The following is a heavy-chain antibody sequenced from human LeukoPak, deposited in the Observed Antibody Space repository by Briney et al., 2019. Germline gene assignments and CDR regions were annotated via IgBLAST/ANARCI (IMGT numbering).Heavy chain of an antibody. Sequence: TSETLSLTCAVSGGSISSGGYSWSWIRQPPGKGLEWIEYIYHSGSTYYNPSLKSRVTISVDRSKNQFSLKLSSVTAADTAVYYCARADYGGADGMDVWGQGTTVTVSS. CDR2: IYHSGST. CDR3: ARADYGGADGMDV. J-gene: IGHJ6*02. D-gene: IGHD4-17*01. CDR1: GGSISSGGYS. V-gene: IGHV4-30-2*01.